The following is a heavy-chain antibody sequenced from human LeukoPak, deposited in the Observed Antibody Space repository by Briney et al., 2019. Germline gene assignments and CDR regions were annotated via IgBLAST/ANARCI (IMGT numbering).Heavy chain of an antibody. CDR2: IYTSGST. CDR1: GGSISSGSYY. J-gene: IGHJ4*02. Sequence: SETLSLTCTVSGGSISSGSYYWSWIRQPAGKGLEWIGRIYTSGSTNYNPSLKSRVTISVDTSKNQFSLKLSSVTAADTAVYYCARQAVPFDYWGQGTLVTVSS. CDR3: ARQAVPFDY. D-gene: IGHD6-19*01. V-gene: IGHV4-61*02.